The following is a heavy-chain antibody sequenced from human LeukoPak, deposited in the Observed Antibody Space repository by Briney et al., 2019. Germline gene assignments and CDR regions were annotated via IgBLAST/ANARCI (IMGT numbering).Heavy chain of an antibody. V-gene: IGHV4-30-4*01. D-gene: IGHD1-7*01. Sequence: SETLSLTCTVSGGSISSGDYYWSWIRQPPGKGLEWIGYIYYSGSTYYIPSLKSRVTISVDTSKNQFSLKLSSVTAADTAVYYCARVLTTNYAFDYWGQGTLVTVSS. CDR1: GGSISSGDYY. CDR3: ARVLTTNYAFDY. J-gene: IGHJ4*02. CDR2: IYYSGST.